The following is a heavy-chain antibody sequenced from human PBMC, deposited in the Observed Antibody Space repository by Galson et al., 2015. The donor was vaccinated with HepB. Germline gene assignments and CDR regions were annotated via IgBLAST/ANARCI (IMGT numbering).Heavy chain of an antibody. CDR1: GGSFSGYY. J-gene: IGHJ4*02. CDR2: INHSGST. V-gene: IGHV4-34*01. Sequence: TLSLTCAVYGGSFSGYYWSWIRQPPGKGLEWIGEINHSGSTNYNPSLKSRVTISVDTSKNQFSLKLSSVTAADTAVYYCARGRDPEDIVVVVAARIFDYWGQGTLVTVSS. D-gene: IGHD2-15*01. CDR3: ARGRDPEDIVVVVAARIFDY.